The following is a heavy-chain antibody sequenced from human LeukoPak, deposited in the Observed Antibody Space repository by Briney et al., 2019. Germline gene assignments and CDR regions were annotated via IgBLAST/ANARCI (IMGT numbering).Heavy chain of an antibody. D-gene: IGHD1-14*01. CDR2: IYYSGST. Sequence: PSETLSLTCSVSGGSLSSHYWSWIRQPPGKGLEWIGYIYYSGSTNYNPSLKSRVTISVDTSKNQFSLKLSSVTAADTAVYYCARVGSPIIAFDIWGQGTMVTVSS. CDR3: ARVGSPIIAFDI. V-gene: IGHV4-59*11. CDR1: GGSLSSHY. J-gene: IGHJ3*02.